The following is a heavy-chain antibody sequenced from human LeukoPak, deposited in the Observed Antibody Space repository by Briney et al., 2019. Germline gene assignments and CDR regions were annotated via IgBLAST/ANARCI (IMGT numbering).Heavy chain of an antibody. Sequence: GGSLGLSCAASGITFSSYSMNWFRQAPGKGLDGVSFRSSSSSTIYYADSVKGRFTISRDNAKNSLYLQMNSLRAADTAVYYCARDRGGSYPAIDYWGQGTLVTVSS. CDR2: RSSSSSTI. V-gene: IGHV3-48*04. CDR1: GITFSSYS. J-gene: IGHJ4*02. CDR3: ARDRGGSYPAIDY. D-gene: IGHD1-26*01.